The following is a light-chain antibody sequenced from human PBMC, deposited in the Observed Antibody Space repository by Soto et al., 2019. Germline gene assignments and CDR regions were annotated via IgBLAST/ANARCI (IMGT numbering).Light chain of an antibody. V-gene: IGLV1-44*01. CDR2: TND. CDR1: SSNIGLNT. CDR3: VAWDDSLNGYV. J-gene: IGLJ1*01. Sequence: QSVLTQPPSASGTPGQRVTISCSGSSSNIGLNTVTWYQHLPRAAPKLLIYTNDQRPSGVPDRFSASKSGTAASLAISGLQSEDEADYYCVAWDDSLNGYVVGTGTKLTVL.